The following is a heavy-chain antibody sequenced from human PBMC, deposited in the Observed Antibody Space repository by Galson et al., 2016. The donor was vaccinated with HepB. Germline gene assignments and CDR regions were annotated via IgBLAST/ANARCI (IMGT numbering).Heavy chain of an antibody. Sequence: SVKVSCKASGYTFTRYGISWVRQAPGQGLEWMGWISAYKGDTNYAQSLQGRVTVTPDTSTSTAYMELRNLRSDDTAVYYCARGGGITMVRGVMPGWFDPWGQGTLVTVSS. D-gene: IGHD3-10*01. CDR2: ISAYKGDT. CDR3: ARGGGITMVRGVMPGWFDP. J-gene: IGHJ5*02. CDR1: GYTFTRYG. V-gene: IGHV1-18*01.